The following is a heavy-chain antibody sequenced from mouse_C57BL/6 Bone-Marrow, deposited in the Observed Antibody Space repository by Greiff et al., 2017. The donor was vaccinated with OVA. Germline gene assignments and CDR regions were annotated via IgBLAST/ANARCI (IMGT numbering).Heavy chain of an antibody. Sequence: QVQLQQSGAELARPGASVKLSCKASGYTFTSYGISWVKQRTGQGLEWIGEIYPRSGNTYYNEKFKGKATLTADKSSSTAYMELRSLTSEDSAVYYCTREYSGAYWGQGTLVTVSA. J-gene: IGHJ3*01. CDR3: TREYSGAY. CDR1: GYTFTSYG. D-gene: IGHD5-2*01. CDR2: IYPRSGNT. V-gene: IGHV1-81*01.